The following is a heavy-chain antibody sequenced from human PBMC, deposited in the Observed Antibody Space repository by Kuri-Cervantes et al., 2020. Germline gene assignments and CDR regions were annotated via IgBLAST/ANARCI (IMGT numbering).Heavy chain of an antibody. V-gene: IGHV1-18*01. J-gene: IGHJ6*02. CDR2: ISAYNGNT. D-gene: IGHD5-12*01. CDR3: ARGGGYPRLTLYYYYYYGMDV. CDR1: GYTFTSYG. Sequence: VSVKVSCKASGYTFTSYGISWVRQAPGQGLEWMGWISAYNGNTNYAQKLQGRVTMTTDTSTSTAYMELSSLRSEDTAVYYCARGGGYPRLTLYYYYYYGMDVWGQGTRSPSP.